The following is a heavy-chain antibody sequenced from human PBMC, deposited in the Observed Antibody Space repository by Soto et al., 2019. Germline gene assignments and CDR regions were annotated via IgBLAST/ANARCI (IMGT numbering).Heavy chain of an antibody. CDR2: IYYSGST. CDR3: ARLCGYYYSSGRNYGMDV. CDR1: GGSISSGGYY. J-gene: IGHJ6*02. D-gene: IGHD3-10*01. V-gene: IGHV4-31*03. Sequence: PSDTLSLTCTVSGGSISSGGYYWSWIRQHPGKGLEWIGYIYYSGSTYYNPSLKSRVTISVDTSKNQFSLKLSSVTAADTAVYYCARLCGYYYSSGRNYGMDVWGQGATVTVSS.